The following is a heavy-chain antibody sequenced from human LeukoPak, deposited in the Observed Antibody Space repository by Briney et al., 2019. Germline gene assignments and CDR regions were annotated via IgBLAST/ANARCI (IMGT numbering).Heavy chain of an antibody. CDR1: GFTFSSYA. D-gene: IGHD6-6*01. CDR3: AKDREYSSSYGLDY. CDR2: ISGSGGST. V-gene: IGHV3-23*01. Sequence: GGSLRLSCAASGFTFSSYAMSWVRQAPGKGLEWVSAISGSGGSTYYADSVKGRFTISRDNSKNTLYLQMNSLRAKDTAVYYCAKDREYSSSYGLDYWGQGTLVTVSS. J-gene: IGHJ4*02.